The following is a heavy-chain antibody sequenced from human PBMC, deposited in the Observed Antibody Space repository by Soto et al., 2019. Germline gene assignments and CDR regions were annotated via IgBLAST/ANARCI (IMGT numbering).Heavy chain of an antibody. CDR1: GGSISSGGYY. CDR2: IYYSGST. V-gene: IGHV4-31*03. J-gene: IGHJ6*02. Sequence: NPSETLSLTCTVSGGSISSGGYYWSWIRQHPGKGLEWIGYIYYSGSTYYNPSLKSRVTISVDTSKNQFSLKLSSVTAADTAVYYCARVQGPYYYYGMDVWGQGTTVTVSS. CDR3: ARVQGPYYYYGMDV.